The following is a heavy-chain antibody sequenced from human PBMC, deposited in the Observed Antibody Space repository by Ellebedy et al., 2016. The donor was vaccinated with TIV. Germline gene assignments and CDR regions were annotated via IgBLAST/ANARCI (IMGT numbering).Heavy chain of an antibody. V-gene: IGHV3-23*01. Sequence: GGSLRLSXAASGFTFSSYAMSWVRQAPGKGLEWVSAISGSGGSTYYADSVKGRFTISRDNSKNTLYLQMNSLRAEDTAVYYCAKGVRFLEWSEGYYGMDVWGQGTTVTVSS. D-gene: IGHD3-3*01. CDR2: ISGSGGST. CDR1: GFTFSSYA. J-gene: IGHJ6*02. CDR3: AKGVRFLEWSEGYYGMDV.